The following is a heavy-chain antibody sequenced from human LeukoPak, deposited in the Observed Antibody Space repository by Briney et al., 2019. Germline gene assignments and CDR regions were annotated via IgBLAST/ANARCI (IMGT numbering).Heavy chain of an antibody. Sequence: SETLSLTCTVSGGSISSYYWSWIRQPAGKGLEWIGRIYPSGSTNYNPSLKSRVTMSVDTSKNQFSLKLSSVTAADTAVYYCARDTYYDFWSGYSYQPNWFDPWGQGTLVTVSS. D-gene: IGHD3-3*01. CDR2: IYPSGST. CDR1: GGSISSYY. V-gene: IGHV4-4*07. CDR3: ARDTYYDFWSGYSYQPNWFDP. J-gene: IGHJ5*02.